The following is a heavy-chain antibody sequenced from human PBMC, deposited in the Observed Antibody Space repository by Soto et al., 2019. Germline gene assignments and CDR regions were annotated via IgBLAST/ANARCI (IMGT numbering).Heavy chain of an antibody. Sequence: PSETLSLTCSVSGGSIGGDTFYWGWFRQPPGKGLEWIGSIYYSGNTYYNPSLKGRVTISMDTSKNQFSLKLSSVTAADTAVYYCARAPEGYYYYYMDVWGKGTTVTVSS. CDR1: GGSIGGDTFY. CDR2: IYYSGNT. J-gene: IGHJ6*03. CDR3: ARAPEGYYYYYMDV. V-gene: IGHV4-39*07.